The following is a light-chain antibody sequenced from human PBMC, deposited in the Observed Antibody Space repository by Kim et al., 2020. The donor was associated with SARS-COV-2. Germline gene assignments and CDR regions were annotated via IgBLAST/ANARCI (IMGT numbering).Light chain of an antibody. J-gene: IGLJ3*02. Sequence: AFGQTLSITFEGDILICYYASWYQQKPGQAPVLVIYGKNNRPSGIPDRFSGSSSGNTASLTITGAQAEDEADYYCISRDSSGNHWVFGGGTQLTVL. CDR2: GKN. V-gene: IGLV3-19*01. CDR3: ISRDSSGNHWV. CDR1: ILICYY.